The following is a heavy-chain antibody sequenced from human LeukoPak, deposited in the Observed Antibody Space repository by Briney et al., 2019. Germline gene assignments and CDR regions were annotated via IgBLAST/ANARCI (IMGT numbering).Heavy chain of an antibody. J-gene: IGHJ6*03. CDR1: GGSINSYY. D-gene: IGHD6-19*01. CDR3: ARDPSSGWSNYYYYYMDV. CDR2: IYTSGST. Sequence: SETLSLTCTVSGGSINSYYWSWIRQPAGKGLEWIGRIYTSGSTNYNPSLKSRVTISVDKSKNQFSLKLSSVTAADTAVYYCARDPSSGWSNYYYYYMDVWGKGTTVTVSS. V-gene: IGHV4-4*07.